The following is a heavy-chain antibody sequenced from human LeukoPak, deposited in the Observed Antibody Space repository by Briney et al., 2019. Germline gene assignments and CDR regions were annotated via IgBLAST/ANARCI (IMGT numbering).Heavy chain of an antibody. Sequence: SETLSLTCTVSGGSISSYYWSWIRQPPGKGLEWIGYIYYSGTTNYNPSLKSRVTISVDTSKNQFSLKLSSVTAADTAVYYCARRDSSGWYDNFDYWGQGTLVTVSS. J-gene: IGHJ4*02. CDR2: IYYSGTT. CDR1: GGSISSYY. CDR3: ARRDSSGWYDNFDY. V-gene: IGHV4-59*01. D-gene: IGHD6-19*01.